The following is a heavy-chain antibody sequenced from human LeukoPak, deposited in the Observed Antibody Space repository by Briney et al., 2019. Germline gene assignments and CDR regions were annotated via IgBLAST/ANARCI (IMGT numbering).Heavy chain of an antibody. CDR3: ARNAPNTGKFDI. CDR1: GYTFTSYD. Sequence: ASVTVSCKASGYTFTSYDINWVRQATGQGLEWMGWMNPNSDNTGYAQKFQGRVTMTRNTSVSTAYMELASLRSEDTAVYYCARNAPNTGKFDIWGQGTMVTVSS. J-gene: IGHJ3*02. D-gene: IGHD1-1*01. V-gene: IGHV1-8*01. CDR2: MNPNSDNT.